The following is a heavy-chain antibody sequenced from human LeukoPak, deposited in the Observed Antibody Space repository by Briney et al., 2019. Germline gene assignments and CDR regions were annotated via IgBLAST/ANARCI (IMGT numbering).Heavy chain of an antibody. CDR3: SKKGQNGDYGKPD. Sequence: GGSLRLSCAASGFTFSSYDMYWVRQAPGKGLECVVSISRHSGASTYYAASVKGRFTISRDNSRSTLYLQMNSLRADDTAVYYCSKKGQNGDYGKPDWGQGTLVTVSS. D-gene: IGHD4-17*01. V-gene: IGHV3-23*01. J-gene: IGHJ4*02. CDR2: ISRHSGAST. CDR1: GFTFSSYD.